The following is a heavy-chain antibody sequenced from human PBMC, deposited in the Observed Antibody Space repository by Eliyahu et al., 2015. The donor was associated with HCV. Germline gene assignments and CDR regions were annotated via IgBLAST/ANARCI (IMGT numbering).Heavy chain of an antibody. V-gene: IGHV3-21*01. D-gene: IGHD4-17*01. CDR3: ARDDYGDDAFDI. J-gene: IGHJ3*02. CDR1: GFTFSSYS. Sequence: EVQLVESGGGLVKPGGSLRLSCXASGFTFSSYSMNWVRQAPGKGLEWVSSISSSSSYIYYADSVKGRFTISRDNAKNSLYLQMNSLRAEDTAVYYCARDDYGDDAFDIWGQGTMVTVSS. CDR2: ISSSSSYI.